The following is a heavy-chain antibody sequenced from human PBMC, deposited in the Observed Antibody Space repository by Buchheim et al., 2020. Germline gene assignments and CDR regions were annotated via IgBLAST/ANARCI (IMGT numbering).Heavy chain of an antibody. CDR1: GFTFSSYT. CDR2: IVGSGATT. CDR3: AKGGSNTAGYYYFGMDV. Sequence: EVHLLESGGGLVQPGGSLRLSCAASGFTFSSYTMSWVRQAPGKGLEWGSAIVGSGATTSSADSVKGGFTISRDNSKNTLDLQMNSLRAEDAAVYYCAKGGSNTAGYYYFGMDVWGQGTT. J-gene: IGHJ6*02. V-gene: IGHV3-23*01. D-gene: IGHD2/OR15-2a*01.